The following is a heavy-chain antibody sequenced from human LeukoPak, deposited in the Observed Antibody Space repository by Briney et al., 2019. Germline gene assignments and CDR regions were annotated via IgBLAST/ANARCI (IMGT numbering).Heavy chain of an antibody. CDR2: INSNGGNT. V-gene: IGHV3-23*01. CDR1: GFTFSSYA. D-gene: IGHD3-22*01. CDR3: AKGPIVVMTD. J-gene: IGHJ4*02. Sequence: TGGSLRLSCAASGFTFSSYAMSWVRQAPGKGLEWVSAINSNGGNTYYADSVKGRFTISRDNSKNMLYLQMNSLRDEDTAVYYCAKGPIVVMTDWGQGTLVTVSS.